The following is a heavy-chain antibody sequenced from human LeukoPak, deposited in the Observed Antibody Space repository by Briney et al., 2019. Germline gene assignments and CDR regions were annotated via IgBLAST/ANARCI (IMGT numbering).Heavy chain of an antibody. CDR3: VQGLLGYYFDY. D-gene: IGHD1-26*01. V-gene: IGHV4-34*01. CDR2: INHSGST. J-gene: IGHJ4*02. Sequence: SETLSLTCAVYGGSFSGYYWSWIRQPPGKGLEWIGEINHSGSTNYNPSLKSRVTISVDTSKNQFSLKLSSVTAADTAVYYCVQGLLGYYFDYWGQGTLVTVSS. CDR1: GGSFSGYY.